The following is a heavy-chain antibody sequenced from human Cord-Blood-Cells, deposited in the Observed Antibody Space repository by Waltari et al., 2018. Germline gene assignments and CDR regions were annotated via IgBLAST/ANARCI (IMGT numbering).Heavy chain of an antibody. CDR2: MNPNSGNT. CDR3: ARGPGSGYVFDY. V-gene: IGHV1-8*01. CDR1: GYTFTSYA. J-gene: IGHJ4*02. Sequence: QVQLVQSGAEVKKPEASVKVSCKASGYTFTSYAITWERQATGQGLEWMGWMNPNSGNTGYAQKFQGRVTMTRNTSISTAYMELSSLRSEDTAVYYCARGPGSGYVFDYWGQGTLVTVSS. D-gene: IGHD5-12*01.